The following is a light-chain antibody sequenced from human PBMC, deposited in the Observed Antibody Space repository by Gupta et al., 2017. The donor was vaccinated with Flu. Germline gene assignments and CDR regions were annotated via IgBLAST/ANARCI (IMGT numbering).Light chain of an antibody. J-gene: IGKJ2*01. Sequence: DMQMMQSPSTRYASVGDRVTITRRASQSISSWLAWYQQKRGKAPKLLIYKASSLDSGVPSRFSGSGSGTEFALTISSLQPDDFATYYCQQYSSYSLYTFDQGTKLEIK. CDR1: QSISSW. CDR3: QQYSSYSLYT. V-gene: IGKV1-5*03. CDR2: KAS.